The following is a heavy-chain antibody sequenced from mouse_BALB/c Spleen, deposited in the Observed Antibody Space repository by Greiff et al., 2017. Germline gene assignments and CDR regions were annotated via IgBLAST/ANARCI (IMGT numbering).Heavy chain of an antibody. CDR2: IDPSDSET. Sequence: VQLQQPGSELVRPGASVKLSCKASGYTFTSYWMHWVKQRPGQGLEWIGMIDPSDSETRLTQKFKDKATLTVDNSSSPAYMQLSIPTSEDSAVYCCARVGKYGNYYAMDYWGQGTSVTVSS. J-gene: IGHJ4*01. V-gene: IGHV1-69*02. CDR1: GYTFTSYW. CDR3: ARVGKYGNYYAMDY. D-gene: IGHD2-10*02.